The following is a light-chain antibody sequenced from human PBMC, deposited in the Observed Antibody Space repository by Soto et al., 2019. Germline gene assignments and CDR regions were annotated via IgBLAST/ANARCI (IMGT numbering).Light chain of an antibody. V-gene: IGKV3-11*01. J-gene: IGKJ1*01. CDR1: QSVSSY. CDR3: QQRNNWPWT. CDR2: DAS. Sequence: EIVLTQSPATLSLSPGERATLSCRASQSVSSYLAWYQQKLGQAPRLLIYDASNRATGIPARFSGSGSGTDFTLTISSLEPEAFAVYYCQQRNNWPWTFGQGTKVEIK.